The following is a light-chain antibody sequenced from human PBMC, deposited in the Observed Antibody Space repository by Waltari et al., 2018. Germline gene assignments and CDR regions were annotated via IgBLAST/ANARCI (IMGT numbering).Light chain of an antibody. CDR2: KTS. V-gene: IGKV1-5*03. J-gene: IGKJ1*01. CDR1: QSISAW. Sequence: DIQMTQSPSTLSASVGDRVTITCRASQSISAWLAWYQQKPGKAPELLIYKTSILESGVPSRFSGSGSGTEFTLTITSLQPDDFATYFCQHYNSYSPWTFGQGTKVEIK. CDR3: QHYNSYSPWT.